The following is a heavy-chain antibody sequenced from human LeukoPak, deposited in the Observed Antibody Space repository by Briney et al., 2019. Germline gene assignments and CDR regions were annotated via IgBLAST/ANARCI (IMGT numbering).Heavy chain of an antibody. J-gene: IGHJ4*02. CDR3: ARVMSGYDSKYYFDY. Sequence: GGSLRPSCAASGFTFSSYSMNWVRQAPGKGLEWVSSISSSSSYIYYADSVKGRFTISRDNAKNSPYLQMNSLRAEDTAVYYCARVMSGYDSKYYFDYWGQGTLVTVSS. CDR2: ISSSSSYI. CDR1: GFTFSSYS. D-gene: IGHD5-12*01. V-gene: IGHV3-21*01.